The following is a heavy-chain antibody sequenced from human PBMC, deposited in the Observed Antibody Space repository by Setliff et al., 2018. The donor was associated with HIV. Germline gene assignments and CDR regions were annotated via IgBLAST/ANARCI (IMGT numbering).Heavy chain of an antibody. CDR3: ARGGYYDILTGYSNGFDY. J-gene: IGHJ4*02. D-gene: IGHD3-9*01. V-gene: IGHV4-61*02. Sequence: PSETLSLTCTVSGGSISSGSYYWSWIRQPAGKGLEWIGRIYTSGSTKYNPSLKSRVTISVDTSKNQFSLKLSSVTAADTAVYYCARGGYYDILTGYSNGFDYWGQGTLVTVSS. CDR1: GGSISSGSYY. CDR2: IYTSGST.